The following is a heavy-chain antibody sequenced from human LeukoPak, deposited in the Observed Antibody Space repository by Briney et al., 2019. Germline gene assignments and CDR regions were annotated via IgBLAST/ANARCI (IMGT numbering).Heavy chain of an antibody. D-gene: IGHD3-10*01. Sequence: PSETLSLTCTVSGGSISSGSYYWSWIRQPAGKGLEWIGRIYTSGSTTYNPSLKSRVTMSVDTSKNQFSLKLSSVTAADTAVYYCARRYGSGSSGTFDYWGQGTLVTVSS. CDR3: ARRYGSGSSGTFDY. CDR1: GGSISSGSYY. V-gene: IGHV4-61*02. CDR2: IYTSGST. J-gene: IGHJ4*02.